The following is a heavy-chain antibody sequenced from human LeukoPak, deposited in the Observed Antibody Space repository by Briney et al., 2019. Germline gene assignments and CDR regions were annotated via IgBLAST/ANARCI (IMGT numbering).Heavy chain of an antibody. CDR3: ARDLNTAIVQYYFDY. CDR1: GYTFTSYG. Sequence: ASVKVSCKASGYTFTSYGISWVRQAPGQGLEWMGWISAYNGNTNYAQKLQGRVTMTTDTSTSTAYMELRSLRSDDTAVYYCARDLNTAIVQYYFDYWGQGTLVTVSS. CDR2: ISAYNGNT. J-gene: IGHJ4*02. V-gene: IGHV1-18*01. D-gene: IGHD5-18*01.